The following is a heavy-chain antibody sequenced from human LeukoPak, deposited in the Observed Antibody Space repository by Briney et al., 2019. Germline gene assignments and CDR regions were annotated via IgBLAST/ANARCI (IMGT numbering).Heavy chain of an antibody. V-gene: IGHV3-15*01. CDR1: ALTFSRASGLTLTDAW. Sequence: GGSLILSCAASALTFSRASGLTLTDAWMSWVRQAPGKGLEWVGRIKSKAYGGTTDYAAPVKGRFIISRDDSKNTLYLQMNSLKSDDTAVYSCASDKQWLAGYWGQGALVTVSS. CDR3: ASDKQWLAGY. D-gene: IGHD6-19*01. J-gene: IGHJ4*02. CDR2: IKSKAYGGTT.